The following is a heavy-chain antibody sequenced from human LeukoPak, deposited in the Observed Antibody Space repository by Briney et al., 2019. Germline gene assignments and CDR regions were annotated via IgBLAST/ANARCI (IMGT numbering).Heavy chain of an antibody. CDR2: ISGSGGST. D-gene: IGHD5-12*01. J-gene: IGHJ4*02. V-gene: IGHV3-23*01. Sequence: PGGSLRLSCAASGFTFSSYAMSWVRQAPGKGLEWVSAISGSGGSTYYADSVKGRFTISRDNAKNSLYLQMNSLRAEDTAVYYCARDYPKVAFFDYWGQGTLVTVSS. CDR1: GFTFSSYA. CDR3: ARDYPKVAFFDY.